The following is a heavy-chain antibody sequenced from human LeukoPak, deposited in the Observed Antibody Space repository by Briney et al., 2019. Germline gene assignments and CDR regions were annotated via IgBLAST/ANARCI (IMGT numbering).Heavy chain of an antibody. CDR2: INLNGGRA. J-gene: IGHJ4*02. V-gene: IGHV1-46*01. Sequence: ASVKVSCRASGYTFTTYHIHWMRQASGQGFEWMGIINLNGGRASYAQKFQGRVTMTRDTSTSTAYMELSSLGSEDTAVYYCTRDNGGTNGLKWGQGTLVTVSS. D-gene: IGHD2-8*01. CDR1: GYTFTTYH. CDR3: TRDNGGTNGLK.